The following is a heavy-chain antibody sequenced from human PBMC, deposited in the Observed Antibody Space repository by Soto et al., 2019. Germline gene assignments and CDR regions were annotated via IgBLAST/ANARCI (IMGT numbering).Heavy chain of an antibody. CDR1: GGSISSSNW. V-gene: IGHV4-4*02. D-gene: IGHD2-2*01. J-gene: IGHJ6*02. CDR3: ARXSCSSTSCYYYYYGMDV. Sequence: SETLSLTCAVSGGSISSSNWWSWVRQPPGKGLEWIGEIYHSGSTNYNPSLKSRVTISVDKSKNQFSLKLSSVTAADTAVYYCARXSCSSTSCYYYYYGMDVWGQGTTVTVSS. CDR2: IYHSGST.